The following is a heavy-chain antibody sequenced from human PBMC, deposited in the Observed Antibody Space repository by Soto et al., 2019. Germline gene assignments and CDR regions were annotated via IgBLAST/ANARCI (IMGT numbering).Heavy chain of an antibody. D-gene: IGHD6-6*01. CDR3: TSRLGSSSWVYYYYYMDF. CDR1: GFTFSNAW. Sequence: EVQLVESGGGLVKPGGSLRLSCAASGFTFSNAWMSWVRQAPGKGLEWVGRIKSKTDGGTTDYAAPVKGRFTISRDDSKNTLELQMNSLKTEDTAVYYCTSRLGSSSWVYYYYYMDFWGKGTTVTVSS. CDR2: IKSKTDGGTT. J-gene: IGHJ6*03. V-gene: IGHV3-15*01.